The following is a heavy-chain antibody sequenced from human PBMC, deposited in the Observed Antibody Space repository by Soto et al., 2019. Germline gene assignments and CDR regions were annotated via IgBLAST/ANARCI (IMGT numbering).Heavy chain of an antibody. V-gene: IGHV1-8*01. CDR1: GYTFTSYD. Sequence: QVQLVQSGAEVKKPGASVKVSCKASGYTFTSYDINWVRQATGQGLEWMGWMNPNSGNTGYAQEFQGRVTMTRNTSISTAYMELSSLRSEDTAVYYCARGLGYCISTSCYGGELDYWGQGTLVTVSS. D-gene: IGHD2-2*01. CDR2: MNPNSGNT. CDR3: ARGLGYCISTSCYGGELDY. J-gene: IGHJ4*02.